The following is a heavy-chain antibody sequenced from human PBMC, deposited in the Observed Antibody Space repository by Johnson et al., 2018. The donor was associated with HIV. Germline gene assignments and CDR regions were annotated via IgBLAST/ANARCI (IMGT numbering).Heavy chain of an antibody. D-gene: IGHD3-22*01. CDR2: ISYAGTNT. J-gene: IGHJ3*02. V-gene: IGHV3-30*03. Sequence: QVQLVESGGGVVQPGRSLRLSCAASGFTFSNFGFHWVRQAPGKGLEWVAAISYAGTNTYYADSVTGRFPISRDNSKTTLYLQMNSLRAEDTAVYYCARAGTSGYSYDAFDIWGQGTMDTVSS. CDR1: GFTFSNFG. CDR3: ARAGTSGYSYDAFDI.